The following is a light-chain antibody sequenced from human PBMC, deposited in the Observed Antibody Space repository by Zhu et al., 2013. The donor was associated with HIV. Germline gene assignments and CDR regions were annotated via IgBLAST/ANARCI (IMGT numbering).Light chain of an antibody. V-gene: IGKV1-5*01. J-gene: IGKJ1*01. CDR1: QSISSW. CDR2: DAS. Sequence: DIQMTQSPSTLSASVGDRVTITCRASQSISSWLAWYQQKPGKAPNLLIYDASSLESGVPSRFSGSGSGTEFTLTINGLQPDDFATYFCQQYNSFWTFGQGTKVEIK. CDR3: QQYNSFWT.